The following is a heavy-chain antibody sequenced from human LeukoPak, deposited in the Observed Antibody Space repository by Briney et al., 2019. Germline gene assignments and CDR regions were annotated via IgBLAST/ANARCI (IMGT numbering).Heavy chain of an antibody. CDR1: GGSFSGYY. Sequence: PSETQSLTCAVYGGSFSGYYWSWIRQPPGKGLEWIGEINHSGSTNYNPSLKSRVTISVDTSKNQFSLKLSSVTAADTAVYYCARRDYDYVWGSQHYYMDVWGKGTTVTVSS. V-gene: IGHV4-34*01. J-gene: IGHJ6*03. CDR3: ARRDYDYVWGSQHYYMDV. D-gene: IGHD3-16*01. CDR2: INHSGST.